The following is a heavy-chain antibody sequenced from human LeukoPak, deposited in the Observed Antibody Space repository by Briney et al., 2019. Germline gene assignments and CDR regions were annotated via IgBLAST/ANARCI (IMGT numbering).Heavy chain of an antibody. J-gene: IGHJ4*02. CDR1: GYTFTTYG. Sequence: SVKLSCKASGYTFTTYGISWVRQAPGQGLEWIGWINAYNGNTNYTQNLQGRVTMTTDTSTSTAYVELRSLRSEDTAVYFCARLRGYSGYDYPNYFDYWGQGTLVTVSS. V-gene: IGHV1-18*04. CDR2: INAYNGNT. D-gene: IGHD5-12*01. CDR3: ARLRGYSGYDYPNYFDY.